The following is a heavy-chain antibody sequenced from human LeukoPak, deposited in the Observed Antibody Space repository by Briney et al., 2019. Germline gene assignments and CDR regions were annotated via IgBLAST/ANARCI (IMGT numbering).Heavy chain of an antibody. D-gene: IGHD3-10*01. CDR3: AKDLGYGSGGSFDY. V-gene: IGHV3-23*01. J-gene: IGHJ4*02. Sequence: GGTLRLSCAASGFTFSSYGMSWVRQAPGKGLEWVSAISGSGGSTYYADSVKGRFTISRDNSKNTLYLQMNSLRAEDTAVYYCAKDLGYGSGGSFDYWGQGTLVTVSS. CDR2: ISGSGGST. CDR1: GFTFSSYG.